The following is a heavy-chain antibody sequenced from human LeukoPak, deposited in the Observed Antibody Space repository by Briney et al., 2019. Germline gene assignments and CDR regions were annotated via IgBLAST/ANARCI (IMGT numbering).Heavy chain of an antibody. CDR3: ARPREVGATGDDAFDI. D-gene: IGHD1-26*01. J-gene: IGHJ3*02. CDR1: GGPILSSGYY. Sequence: SETLSLTCTVSGGPILSSGYYWGWIRQPPGKGLVWVGSIYCSGSAYYNPSLKRRVTMSVDSSKNQFSLKLSSVTAADTAVYYCARPREVGATGDDAFDIWGQGTMVTVSS. CDR2: IYCSGSA. V-gene: IGHV4-39*01.